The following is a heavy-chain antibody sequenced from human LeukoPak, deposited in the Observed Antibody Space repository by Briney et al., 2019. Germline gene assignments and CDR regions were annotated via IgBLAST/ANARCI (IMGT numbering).Heavy chain of an antibody. CDR1: GFTFTSYW. D-gene: IGHD3-10*01. CDR3: VKGRVPSD. J-gene: IGHJ4*02. Sequence: PGGSLRLSCAASGFTFTSYWMSWVRQAPGKGLEWLATIKKDGSEKYYVDSVEGRFSISRDNAKSSLYLQMNSLRAEDTAVYYCVKGRVPSDWGQGTLVTVSS. V-gene: IGHV3-7*01. CDR2: IKKDGSEK.